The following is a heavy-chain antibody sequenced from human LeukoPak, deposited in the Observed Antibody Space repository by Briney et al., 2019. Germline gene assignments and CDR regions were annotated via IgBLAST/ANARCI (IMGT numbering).Heavy chain of an antibody. J-gene: IGHJ4*02. CDR2: IYYSGST. D-gene: IGHD5-24*01. CDR1: GGSISSYY. Sequence: SETLPLTCTVSGGSISSYYWSWIRQPPGKGLEWIGYIYYSGSTNYNPSLKSRVTISVDTSKNQFSLKLSSVTAADTAVYYCARLADGYNPTHFDYWGQGTLVTVSS. V-gene: IGHV4-59*08. CDR3: ARLADGYNPTHFDY.